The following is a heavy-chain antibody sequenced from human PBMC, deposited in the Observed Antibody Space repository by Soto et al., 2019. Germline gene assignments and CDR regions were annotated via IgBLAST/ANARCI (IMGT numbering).Heavy chain of an antibody. Sequence: SETLSLTCTVSGGSISSYYWSWIRQPPGKGLEWIGYIYYSGSTSYNPSLKSRVTVAVDTSKNQFSLKLSSVTAADTAVYYCARRYVSCFDYWVQGTLVPVSS. J-gene: IGHJ4*02. CDR3: ARRYVSCFDY. D-gene: IGHD2-2*01. CDR2: IYYSGST. V-gene: IGHV4-59*08. CDR1: GGSISSYY.